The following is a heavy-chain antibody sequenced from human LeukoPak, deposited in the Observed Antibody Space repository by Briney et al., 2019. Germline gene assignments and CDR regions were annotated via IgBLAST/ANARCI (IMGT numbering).Heavy chain of an antibody. J-gene: IGHJ5*02. Sequence: PSETLSLTCTVSGASVTDYYWSWIRQSPGKGLEWISYIHHSGISDYNPSLRSRVTTSLDTSKNQFSLNLISVTAADTAVYYCTRGHWGLQSWSQGTLVTVSS. CDR3: TRGHWGLQS. CDR2: IHHSGIS. CDR1: GASVTDYY. D-gene: IGHD7-27*01. V-gene: IGHV4-59*02.